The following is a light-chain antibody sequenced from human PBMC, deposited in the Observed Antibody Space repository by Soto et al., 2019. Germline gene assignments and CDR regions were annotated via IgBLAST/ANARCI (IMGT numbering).Light chain of an antibody. CDR2: AAS. CDR1: QDIGSF. Sequence: AIRMTQSPSSLSASTGDRVAITCRASQDIGSFLAWYQQKPGKAPKLLIYAASTLQSGVPSRFSGSGSGTEFTLTISSLQPEDFATYYCQQLNSYPSITFGQGTRLEI. J-gene: IGKJ5*01. V-gene: IGKV1-8*01. CDR3: QQLNSYPSIT.